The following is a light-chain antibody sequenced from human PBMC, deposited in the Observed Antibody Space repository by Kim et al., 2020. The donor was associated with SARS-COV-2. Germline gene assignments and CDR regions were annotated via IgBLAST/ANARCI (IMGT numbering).Light chain of an antibody. CDR3: GTWDTSLTAYV. Sequence: GQRVTISCSGSSSNIGNNDVSWYQQLPGTAPKLLIYDNNKRPSGIPDRFSGSNSGTSATLGITGLQTWDEADYYCGTWDTSLTAYVFGTGTKVTVL. CDR1: SSNIGNND. J-gene: IGLJ1*01. V-gene: IGLV1-51*01. CDR2: DNN.